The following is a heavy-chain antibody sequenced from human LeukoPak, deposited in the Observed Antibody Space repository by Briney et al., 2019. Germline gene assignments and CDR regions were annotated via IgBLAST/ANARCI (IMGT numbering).Heavy chain of an antibody. D-gene: IGHD3-22*01. CDR2: ISSSGSTI. V-gene: IGHV3-48*03. Sequence: GGSLRLSCAASGFTFSSYEMNWVRQAPGKGLEWVSYISSSGSTIYYADSVKGRFTISRDNAKNSLYLQMNSLRAEDTAVYYCAREGIDYYDSSGYSTPPIDYWGQGTLVTVSS. CDR3: AREGIDYYDSSGYSTPPIDY. CDR1: GFTFSSYE. J-gene: IGHJ4*02.